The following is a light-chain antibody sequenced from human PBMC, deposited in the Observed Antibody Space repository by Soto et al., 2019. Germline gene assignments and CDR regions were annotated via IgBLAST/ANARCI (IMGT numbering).Light chain of an antibody. V-gene: IGLV1-51*01. Sequence: QSVLTEQPGVSAAPGKKVTISCSGSSSNIGGNSVSWYQQLPGTAPKLLIYDDNKRPSGIPDRFSGSKSGTSATLGITGFQTGDEADYYCGSWDSSLSAYVFGPGTKVTVL. J-gene: IGLJ1*01. CDR2: DDN. CDR3: GSWDSSLSAYV. CDR1: SSNIGGNS.